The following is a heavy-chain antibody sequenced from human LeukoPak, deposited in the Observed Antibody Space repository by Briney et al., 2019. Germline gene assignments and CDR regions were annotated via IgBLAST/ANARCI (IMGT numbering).Heavy chain of an antibody. CDR2: ISAYNGNT. D-gene: IGHD3-3*01. CDR3: ASDQPTIFGVVIHMSDY. CDR1: GYTFTSYG. V-gene: IGHV1-18*01. J-gene: IGHJ4*02. Sequence: ASVKVSCKASGYTFTSYGISWVRQAPGQGLEWMGWISAYNGNTNYAQKLQGRVTMTTDTSTSTAYMELRRLRSDDTAVYYCASDQPTIFGVVIHMSDYWGQGTLVTVSS.